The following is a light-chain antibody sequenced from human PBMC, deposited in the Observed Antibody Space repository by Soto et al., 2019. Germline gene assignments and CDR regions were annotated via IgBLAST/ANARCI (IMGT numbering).Light chain of an antibody. CDR3: SSYTSSSTLV. V-gene: IGLV2-14*01. CDR2: DVS. Sequence: QSVLTQPASVSGSPGQSITISCTGTSSDVGDYNYVSWYQQHPDKAPKLMIYDVSNRPSGVSNRFSGSKSGNTASLTISGLQAEDEANYYCSSYTSSSTLVFGTGTKVTVL. CDR1: SSDVGDYNY. J-gene: IGLJ1*01.